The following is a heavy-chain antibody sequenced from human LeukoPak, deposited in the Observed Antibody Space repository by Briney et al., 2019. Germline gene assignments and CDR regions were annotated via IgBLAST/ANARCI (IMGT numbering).Heavy chain of an antibody. Sequence: GGSLRLSCAASGFTFSSYSMNWVRQAPGKGLEWVSSISSSSSYIYYADSVKGRFTISRDNAKISLYLQMNRLRAEDTAAYYCATGRTAMGPGGYYFDYWGQGTLVTVSS. V-gene: IGHV3-21*01. CDR2: ISSSSSYI. D-gene: IGHD5-18*01. J-gene: IGHJ4*02. CDR3: ATGRTAMGPGGYYFDY. CDR1: GFTFSSYS.